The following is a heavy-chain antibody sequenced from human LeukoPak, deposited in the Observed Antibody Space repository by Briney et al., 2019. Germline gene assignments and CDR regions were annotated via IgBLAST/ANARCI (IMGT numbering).Heavy chain of an antibody. CDR3: EIDLGPRDGYNPPNLFDN. D-gene: IGHD5-24*01. Sequence: SVKVSRKSSGYTFSSYAISWVRQAPGQGREWRGGIIPIIGTGNYTQKFRGRDTLTADASTSTAYMEPRRLRSEDTAVYYCEIDLGPRDGYNPPNLFDNWGQGTLVTVSS. CDR2: IIPIIGTG. J-gene: IGHJ4*02. CDR1: GYTFSSYA. V-gene: IGHV1-69*13.